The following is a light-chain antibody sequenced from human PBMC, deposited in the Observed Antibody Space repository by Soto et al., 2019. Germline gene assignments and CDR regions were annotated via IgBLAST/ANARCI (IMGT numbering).Light chain of an antibody. CDR1: QSVSNNY. Sequence: EIVLTQSPGTLSLSPGERATLSCRASQSVSNNYLGWHQQKPGQAPRLLIYGAFNRATGIPDRFSGSGSGTEFTLTSSRLEPEDFAVYDCQQYSSSSPITFGPGTKVDSK. CDR3: QQYSSSSPIT. CDR2: GAF. V-gene: IGKV3-20*01. J-gene: IGKJ3*01.